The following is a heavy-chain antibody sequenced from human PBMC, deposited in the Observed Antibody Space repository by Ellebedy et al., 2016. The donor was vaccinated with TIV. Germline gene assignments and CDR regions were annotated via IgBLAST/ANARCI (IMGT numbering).Heavy chain of an antibody. Sequence: AASVKVSCKASGYTFTSYGISWVRQAPGQGLEWMGWISAYNGNTYYAQKLQGRVTMTTDTSTSTAYMELRSLRSDDTAVYYCARDRQWLDGGYYYYGMDVWGQGTTVTVSS. CDR2: ISAYNGNT. D-gene: IGHD6-19*01. J-gene: IGHJ6*02. CDR3: ARDRQWLDGGYYYYGMDV. V-gene: IGHV1-18*01. CDR1: GYTFTSYG.